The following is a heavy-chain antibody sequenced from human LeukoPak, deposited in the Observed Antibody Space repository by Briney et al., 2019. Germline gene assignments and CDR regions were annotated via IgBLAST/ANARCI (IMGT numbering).Heavy chain of an antibody. J-gene: IGHJ2*01. CDR1: GFTFGSYA. CDR3: AKTGTYWYFDL. CDR2: ISGSAGGA. D-gene: IGHD1-14*01. Sequence: GGSLRLSCVASGFTFGSYALSWFRQPPEKGLEWVSGISGSAGGAYYADSVKGRFTISRDNSKNTLYLQMNSLRAEDTAVYYCAKTGTYWYFDLWGRGTLVTVSS. V-gene: IGHV3-23*01.